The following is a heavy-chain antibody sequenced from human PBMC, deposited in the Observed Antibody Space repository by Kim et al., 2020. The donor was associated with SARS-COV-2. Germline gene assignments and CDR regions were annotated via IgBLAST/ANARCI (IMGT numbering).Heavy chain of an antibody. CDR3: ARGFGSSGYYPAS. CDR2: IYSGGST. D-gene: IGHD3-22*01. V-gene: IGHV3-53*04. J-gene: IGHJ5*02. Sequence: GGSLRLSCAASGFTVSSNYMSWVRQAPGKGLEWVSVIYSGGSTYYGESVKGGFTISRHNSKNTLYLQMNSLRAEDTAVYYCARGFGSSGYYPASWGQGTLVTVSS. CDR1: GFTVSSNY.